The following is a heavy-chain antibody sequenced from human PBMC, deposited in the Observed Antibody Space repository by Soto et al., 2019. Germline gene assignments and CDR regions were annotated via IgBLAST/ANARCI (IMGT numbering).Heavy chain of an antibody. CDR3: ARGRIDYGDYTDYYYYYMDV. J-gene: IGHJ6*03. D-gene: IGHD4-17*01. CDR1: GFTFSSYS. Sequence: GGSLRLSCAASGFTFSSYSMNWVRQAPGKGLEWVSYISSSSTIYYADSVKGRFTISRDNAKNSLYLQMDSLRAEDTAVYYCARGRIDYGDYTDYYYYYMDVWGKGTTVTV. V-gene: IGHV3-48*01. CDR2: ISSSSTI.